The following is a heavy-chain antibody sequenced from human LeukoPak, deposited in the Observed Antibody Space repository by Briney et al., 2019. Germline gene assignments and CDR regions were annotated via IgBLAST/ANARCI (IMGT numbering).Heavy chain of an antibody. CDR3: ARQNYYESSGGNWFDP. D-gene: IGHD3-22*01. J-gene: IGHJ5*02. CDR2: IDPIDSYN. Sequence: GESLNIPCKGSGYRFTSYWISWVRQLPGKGLGWRGRIDPIDSYNNYSPPFQGHVTFPAAKSISTAFLQWSSLKASDTAMYYCARQNYYESSGGNWFDPWGQGTLVTVSS. CDR1: GYRFTSYW. V-gene: IGHV5-10-1*01.